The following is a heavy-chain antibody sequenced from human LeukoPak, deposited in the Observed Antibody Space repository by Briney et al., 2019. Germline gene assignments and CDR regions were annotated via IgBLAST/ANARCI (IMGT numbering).Heavy chain of an antibody. J-gene: IGHJ4*02. CDR1: GVVFSSYW. CDR2: INRDGSST. CDR3: AKDPAYYDTSNYYGGFDY. Sequence: GGSLRHSCAASGVVFSSYWRHWVRQAPGKGLVWVSHINRDGSSTKYADSVKGRFTISRDNAKNSLYLQMNSLTAEDTAVYYCAKDPAYYDTSNYYGGFDYWGQGTLVTVSS. D-gene: IGHD3-22*01. V-gene: IGHV3-74*03.